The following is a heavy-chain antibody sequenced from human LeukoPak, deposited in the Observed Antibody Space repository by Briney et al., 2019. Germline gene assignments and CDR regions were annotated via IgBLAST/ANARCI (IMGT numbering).Heavy chain of an antibody. CDR3: ARDRVVVPAAFDY. Sequence: ASVKVSCKASGYTFTAYYMHWVRHAPGQGLEWMVWVNPNSGGTNYAQKFQGRVTMTRDTSISTAYMELSRLRSDDTAVYYCARDRVVVPAAFDYWGQGTLVTVSS. V-gene: IGHV1-2*02. CDR2: VNPNSGGT. J-gene: IGHJ4*02. D-gene: IGHD2-2*01. CDR1: GYTFTAYY.